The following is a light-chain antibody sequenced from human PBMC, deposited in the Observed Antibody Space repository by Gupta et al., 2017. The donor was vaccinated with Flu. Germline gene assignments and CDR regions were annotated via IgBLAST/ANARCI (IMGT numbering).Light chain of an antibody. V-gene: IGLV2-14*01. CDR3: SSYTRSTTSIIAWV. CDR1: SSDIGGYNR. J-gene: IGLJ3*02. Sequence: QSALTQPASVSGSLGQSITISCTGTSSDIGGYNRVSWYQQHPGKAPTLIIYEVSNRPSGLSDRFSGSRSGNTASLTISGLQADDEADYYCSSYTRSTTSIIAWVFGGGIRLTVL. CDR2: EVS.